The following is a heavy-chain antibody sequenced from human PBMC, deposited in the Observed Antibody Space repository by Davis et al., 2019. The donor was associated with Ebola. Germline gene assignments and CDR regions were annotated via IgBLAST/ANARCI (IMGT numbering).Heavy chain of an antibody. J-gene: IGHJ6*02. CDR3: ARDRNVTTVPYYYGMDV. D-gene: IGHD1-14*01. V-gene: IGHV3-9*01. CDR2: ISWNSGSI. CDR1: GFTFDDYA. Sequence: GGSLRLSCAASGFTFDDYAMHWVRQAPGKGLEWVSGISWNSGSIGYADSVKGRFTISRDNSKNTLYLQMNSLRAEDTAVYYCARDRNVTTVPYYYGMDVWGQGTTVTVSS.